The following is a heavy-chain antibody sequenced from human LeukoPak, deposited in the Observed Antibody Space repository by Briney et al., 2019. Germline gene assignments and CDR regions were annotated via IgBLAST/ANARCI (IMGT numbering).Heavy chain of an antibody. Sequence: ASVKVSCKASGYTFTSYDINRVRQATGQGLEWMGWMNPNSGNTNYAQKLQGRVTMTTDTSTSTAYMELRSLRSDDTAVYYCARVYYDFWSGYEYDAFDIWGQGTMVTVSS. CDR2: MNPNSGNT. D-gene: IGHD3-3*01. V-gene: IGHV1-18*01. J-gene: IGHJ3*02. CDR1: GYTFTSYD. CDR3: ARVYYDFWSGYEYDAFDI.